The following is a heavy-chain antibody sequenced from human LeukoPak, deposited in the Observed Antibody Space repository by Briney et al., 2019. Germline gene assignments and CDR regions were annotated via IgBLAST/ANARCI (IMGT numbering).Heavy chain of an antibody. CDR2: ISAYNGNT. J-gene: IGHJ6*03. Sequence: ASVKVSCKASGYTFTSYGISWVRQAPGQGLEWMGWISAYNGNTNYAQKLQGRVTMTTDTSTSTAYMELRSLRSDDTAVYYCARDHRGSGDYYYYMDVWGKGTTVTVSS. CDR1: GYTFTSYG. V-gene: IGHV1-18*01. CDR3: ARDHRGSGDYYYYMDV.